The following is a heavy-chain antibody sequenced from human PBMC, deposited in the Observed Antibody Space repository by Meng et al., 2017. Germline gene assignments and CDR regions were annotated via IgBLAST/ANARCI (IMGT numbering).Heavy chain of an antibody. CDR2: INPNSGGT. CDR1: GYTFTGYY. D-gene: IGHD6-19*01. J-gene: IGHJ4*02. Sequence: QVPPVQSGAEWNKPCASVKVSCKASGYTFTGYYMHWGRQAPGQGLEWMGRINPNSGGTNYAQKFQGRVTMTRDTSISTAYMELSRLRSDDTAVYYCARGLPAVAVDYWGQGTLVTVSS. V-gene: IGHV1-2*06. CDR3: ARGLPAVAVDY.